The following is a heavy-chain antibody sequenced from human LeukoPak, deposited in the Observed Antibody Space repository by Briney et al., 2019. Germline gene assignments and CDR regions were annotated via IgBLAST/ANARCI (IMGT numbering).Heavy chain of an antibody. Sequence: GASVKVSCKASGGTFSSNAISWVRQAPGQGLEWMGWISGYNGNTKYAQKLQGRVTMTTDTSTTTAYMELRSLRSDDTAVYYCARDGRHRYYYDSSGFYGSWFDPWGQGTLVTVPS. CDR3: ARDGRHRYYYDSSGFYGSWFDP. CDR2: ISGYNGNT. J-gene: IGHJ5*02. D-gene: IGHD3-22*01. V-gene: IGHV1-18*01. CDR1: GGTFSSNA.